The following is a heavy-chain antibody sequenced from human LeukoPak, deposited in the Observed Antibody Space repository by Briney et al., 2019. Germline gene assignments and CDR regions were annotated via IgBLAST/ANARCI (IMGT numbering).Heavy chain of an antibody. J-gene: IGHJ4*02. CDR3: ARGACSTTSCYLIDY. V-gene: IGHV3-33*01. D-gene: IGHD2-2*01. CDR1: GFTFSTYG. CDR2: IWYDGSSE. Sequence: GGSLRLSCAASGFTFSTYGMHWVRQAPGKGLEWAAVIWYDGSSEYYGDSVKGRFTVSRDNSKNTLYLQMNSLRAEDTAAYYCARGACSTTSCYLIDYWGQGTLVTVSS.